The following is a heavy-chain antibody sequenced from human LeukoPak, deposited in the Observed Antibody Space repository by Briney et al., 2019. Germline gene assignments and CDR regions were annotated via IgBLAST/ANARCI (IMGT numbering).Heavy chain of an antibody. CDR1: GYTFTSYG. J-gene: IGHJ6*02. CDR3: ARDEQWLVRGRYYYSMDV. V-gene: IGHV1-18*01. Sequence: ASVKVSCKASGYTFTSYGISWVRQAPGQGLEWMGWISAYNGNTNYAQKLQGRVTMTTDTSTSTAYMELRSLRSDDTAVYYCARDEQWLVRGRYYYSMDVWGQGTTVTVSS. D-gene: IGHD6-19*01. CDR2: ISAYNGNT.